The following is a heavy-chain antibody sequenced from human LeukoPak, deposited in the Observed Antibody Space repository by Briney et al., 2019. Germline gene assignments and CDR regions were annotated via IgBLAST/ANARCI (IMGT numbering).Heavy chain of an antibody. CDR1: GGSFSGYY. CDR3: VQMVRGVIY. V-gene: IGHV4-34*01. D-gene: IGHD3-10*01. CDR2: INHSGST. J-gene: IGHJ4*02. Sequence: SETLSLTCAVYGGSFSGYYWSWIRQPPGKGLEWIGEINHSGSTNYNPSLKSRVTLSVDTSKNQFSLKLSSVTAADTAVYYCVQMVRGVIYWGQGTLVTVSS.